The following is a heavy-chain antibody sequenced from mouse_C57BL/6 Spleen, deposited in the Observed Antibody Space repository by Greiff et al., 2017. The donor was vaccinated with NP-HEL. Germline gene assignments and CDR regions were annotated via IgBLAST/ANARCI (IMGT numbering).Heavy chain of an antibody. CDR2: INYDGSST. J-gene: IGHJ4*01. CDR1: GFTFSDYY. CDR3: ARDGAPYAMDY. V-gene: IGHV5-16*01. Sequence: EVHLVESEGGLVQPGSSMKLSCTASGFTFSDYYMAWVRQVPEKGLEWVANINYDGSSTYYLDSLKSRFIISRDNAKNILYLQMSSLKSEDTATYYCARDGAPYAMDYWGQGTSVTVSS.